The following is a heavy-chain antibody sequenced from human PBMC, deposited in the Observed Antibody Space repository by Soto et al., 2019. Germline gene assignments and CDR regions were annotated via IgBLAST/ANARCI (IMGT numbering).Heavy chain of an antibody. CDR2: IFWDDDK. J-gene: IGHJ4*02. Sequence: QVTLKESGPTLVKPTQTLTLTCTFSGFSLTTSGGGVGWTRQPPGKALEWLGLIFWDDDKRYSPSLKSRLTFTKDTSKNQVVLTLTNMDPDDTATYYCAHSVRRYFDYWGQGTLVTVSS. CDR1: GFSLTTSGGG. CDR3: AHSVRRYFDY. V-gene: IGHV2-5*02.